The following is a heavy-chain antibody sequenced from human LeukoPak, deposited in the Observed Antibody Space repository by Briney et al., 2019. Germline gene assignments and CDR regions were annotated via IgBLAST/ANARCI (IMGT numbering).Heavy chain of an antibody. V-gene: IGHV1-2*02. J-gene: IGHJ4*02. CDR3: AREGGSIFGVDY. CDR1: GYTFTDYY. D-gene: IGHD3-3*01. Sequence: ASVKVSCKASGYTFTDYYMHWVRQAPGQGLEWMGWINPNSGGTNYAQKFQGRVTMTRDTSISTAYMELSRLRSDDTAVYYCAREGGSIFGVDYWGQGTLVTVSS. CDR2: INPNSGGT.